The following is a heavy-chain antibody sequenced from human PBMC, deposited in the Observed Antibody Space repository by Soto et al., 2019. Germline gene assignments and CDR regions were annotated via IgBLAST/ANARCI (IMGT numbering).Heavy chain of an antibody. V-gene: IGHV2-5*02. D-gene: IGHD6-19*01. CDR1: GFSLSSTRVA. CDR3: AHSVVAGLGYYFDY. J-gene: IGHJ4*02. Sequence: QITLKESGPSLVKPTQTLTLTCTFSGFSLSSTRVAVGWIRQPPGKALEWLALIYWDDDKRYSPFLKSRLTITKDTSKNQVVLTMTNMDPVDTATYYCAHSVVAGLGYYFDYWGQGTLFTVSS. CDR2: IYWDDDK.